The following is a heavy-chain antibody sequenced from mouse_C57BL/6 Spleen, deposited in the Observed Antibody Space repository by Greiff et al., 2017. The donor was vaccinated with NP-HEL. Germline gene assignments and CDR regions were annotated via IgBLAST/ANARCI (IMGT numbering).Heavy chain of an antibody. CDR2: IYPGDGDT. CDR3: ARSDYGSTFWFAY. V-gene: IGHV1-80*01. D-gene: IGHD1-1*01. Sequence: VQLQQSGAELVKPGASVKISCKASGYAFSSYWMKWVKQRPGKGLEWIGQIYPGDGDTNYNGKFKGKATLTADKSSSTAYMQLSSLTSEDSAVYFCARSDYGSTFWFAYWGQGTLVTVSA. J-gene: IGHJ3*01. CDR1: GYAFSSYW.